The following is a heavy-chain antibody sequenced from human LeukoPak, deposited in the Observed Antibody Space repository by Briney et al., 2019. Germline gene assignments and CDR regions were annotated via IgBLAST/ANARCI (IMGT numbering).Heavy chain of an antibody. V-gene: IGHV1-69*05. CDR1: GGTFSSYA. CDR2: IIPIFGTA. CDR3: ARDSTITMVRGVPRFDP. D-gene: IGHD3-10*01. J-gene: IGHJ5*02. Sequence: SVKVSCKASGGTFSSYAISWVRQAPGQGLEWMGGIIPIFGTANYAQKFQGRVTITTDESTSTAYMELSSLRSEDTAVYYCARDSTITMVRGVPRFDPWGQGTLVTVSS.